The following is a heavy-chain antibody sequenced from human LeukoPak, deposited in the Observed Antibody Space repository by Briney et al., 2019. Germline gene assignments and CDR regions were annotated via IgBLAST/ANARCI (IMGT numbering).Heavy chain of an antibody. Sequence: HPGRSLRLSCAASGLTAGDYCMDWVRQTPGKGLEWVGRSRNKGNSYSTDFAATVKGRFTISRDESKNSLFLQMNGLKIEDTAVYYCVRVQTGGAFDIWGQGTMVTVST. D-gene: IGHD1-1*01. J-gene: IGHJ3*02. CDR1: GLTAGDYC. V-gene: IGHV3-72*01. CDR2: SRNKGNSYST. CDR3: VRVQTGGAFDI.